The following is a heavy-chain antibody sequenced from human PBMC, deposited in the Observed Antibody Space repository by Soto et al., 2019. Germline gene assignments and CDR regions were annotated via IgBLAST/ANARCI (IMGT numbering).Heavy chain of an antibody. CDR2: ISYDGSNK. D-gene: IGHD4-17*01. CDR3: ARVMATVAASDAFDI. Sequence: QVQLVESGGGVVQPGRSLRLSCAASGFTFSSYAMHWVRQAPGKGLEWVAVISYDGSNKYYADSVQGRFTISRDNSKNTLYLQMNSLRAEDTAVHYCARVMATVAASDAFDICGQGTMVTVSS. J-gene: IGHJ3*02. CDR1: GFTFSSYA. V-gene: IGHV3-30-3*01.